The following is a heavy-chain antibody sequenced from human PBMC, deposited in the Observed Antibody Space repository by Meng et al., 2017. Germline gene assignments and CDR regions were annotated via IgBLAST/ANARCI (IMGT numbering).Heavy chain of an antibody. D-gene: IGHD6-19*01. CDR3: ARDESYIAVAGPNGFDP. Sequence: SGVWVKKPGSSGKVSCKASGGTFSSYAISWVRQAPGQGLEWMGGIIPIFGTANYAQKFQGRVTITADESTSTAYMELSSLRSEDTAVYYCARDESYIAVAGPNGFDPWGQGTLVTVSS. V-gene: IGHV1-69*01. CDR1: GGTFSSYA. CDR2: IIPIFGTA. J-gene: IGHJ5*02.